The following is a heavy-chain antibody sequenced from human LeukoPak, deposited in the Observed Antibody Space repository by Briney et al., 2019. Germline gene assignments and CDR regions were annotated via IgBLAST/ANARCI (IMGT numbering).Heavy chain of an antibody. CDR3: ARDVPNNWFDT. V-gene: IGHV3-74*01. CDR2: INSDGGGA. Sequence: GGSLTLSCAASGITFGNNWMHWVRQGPGKGLVWISRINSDGGGAIYADSVKGRFTVSRDNAKNTLYLQMNSLRAEDTAVYYCARDVPNNWFDTWGQGTLVTVSS. J-gene: IGHJ5*02. CDR1: GITFGNNW.